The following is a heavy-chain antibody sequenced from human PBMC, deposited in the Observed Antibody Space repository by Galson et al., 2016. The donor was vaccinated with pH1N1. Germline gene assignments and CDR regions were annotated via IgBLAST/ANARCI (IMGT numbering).Heavy chain of an antibody. Sequence: SETLSLTCTVSGGSVSSGNYYWGWVRQPPVKGLEWIGSIYHSGATYYNPSPKSRVTISVDTSKDQFSLNLYSVTAADTAVYYCARVVAATTILNRYYHMDVWGKGTTVTVSS. D-gene: IGHD1-26*01. CDR2: IYHSGAT. CDR3: ARVVAATTILNRYYHMDV. J-gene: IGHJ6*03. CDR1: GGSVSSGNYY. V-gene: IGHV4-39*01.